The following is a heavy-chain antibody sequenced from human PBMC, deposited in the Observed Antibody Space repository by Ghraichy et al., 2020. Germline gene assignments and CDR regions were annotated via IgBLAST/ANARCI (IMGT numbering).Heavy chain of an antibody. D-gene: IGHD4-17*01. CDR3: VKEGRDGDYAYHFDY. CDR1: GYTFTGYY. Sequence: KVSCKASGYTFTGYYMHWVRQTPGQGLEWMGRINPNIGGTNYAQKFQGRVTMTRDTSMSTVYLELSRLKYDDTAVYYCVKEGRDGDYAYHFDYWGQGTLVTVSS. V-gene: IGHV1-2*06. J-gene: IGHJ4*02. CDR2: INPNIGGT.